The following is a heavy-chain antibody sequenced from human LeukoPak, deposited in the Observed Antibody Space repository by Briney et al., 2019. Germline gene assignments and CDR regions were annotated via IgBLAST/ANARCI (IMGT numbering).Heavy chain of an antibody. V-gene: IGHV3-30-3*01. J-gene: IGHJ6*02. CDR3: ARVDCSSTTCTYYYYGLDV. CDR2: ISYDGSNK. D-gene: IGHD2-2*01. CDR1: GFTFSSYA. Sequence: GGSLRLSCAASGFTFSSYAMDWVRQAPGKGLEWVAVISYDGSNKYYAHSVKGRFTISRDNSKDTLYLQMNSLRAEDTAVYCCARVDCSSTTCTYYYYGLDVWGQGTTVTVSS.